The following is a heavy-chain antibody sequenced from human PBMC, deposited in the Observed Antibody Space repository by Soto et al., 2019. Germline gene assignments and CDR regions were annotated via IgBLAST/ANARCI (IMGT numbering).Heavy chain of an antibody. CDR1: GFTFSSYA. J-gene: IGHJ4*02. D-gene: IGHD3-22*01. Sequence: GGSLRLSCAASGFTFSSYAMSWVRQAPGKGLEWVSAISGSGGSTYYADSVKGRFTISRDNSKNTLYLQMNSLRAEDTAVYYCAKTYDSSGYYHYGYWGQGTLVTVSS. CDR2: ISGSGGST. V-gene: IGHV3-23*01. CDR3: AKTYDSSGYYHYGY.